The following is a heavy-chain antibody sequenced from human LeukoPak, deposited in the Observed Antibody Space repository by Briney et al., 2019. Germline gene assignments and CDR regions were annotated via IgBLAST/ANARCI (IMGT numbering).Heavy chain of an antibody. V-gene: IGHV4-31*03. CDR1: GGSISSGGYY. CDR3: AREGGDYYDSSGYYTYFDY. CDR2: IYYSGST. J-gene: IGHJ4*02. Sequence: SQTLSLTCTVSGGSISSGGYYWSWIRQHPGKGLEWIGYIYYSGSTYYNPPLKSRVTISVDTSKNQFSLKLSSVTAADTAVYYCAREGGDYYDSSGYYTYFDYWGQGTLVTVSS. D-gene: IGHD3-22*01.